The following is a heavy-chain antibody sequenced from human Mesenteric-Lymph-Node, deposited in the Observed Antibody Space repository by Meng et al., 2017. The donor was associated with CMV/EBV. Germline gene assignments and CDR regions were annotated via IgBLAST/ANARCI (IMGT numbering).Heavy chain of an antibody. V-gene: IGHV4-31*02. CDR3: ARVELQSTSSWYFDY. CDR2: IYYSGST. Sequence: SGVSISGGGYYWSCIRQHPGKGLEWIGYIYYSGSTYYNPSLKSRLDISVDTSKNQFSLAVSSVTAADTAVYYCARVELQSTSSWYFDYWGQGALVTVSS. J-gene: IGHJ4*02. CDR1: GVSISGGGYY. D-gene: IGHD6-6*01.